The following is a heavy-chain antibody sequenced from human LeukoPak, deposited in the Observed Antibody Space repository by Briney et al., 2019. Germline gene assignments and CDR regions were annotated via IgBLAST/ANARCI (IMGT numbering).Heavy chain of an antibody. D-gene: IGHD6-13*01. CDR1: GFTFSSYA. CDR2: ISYDGSNK. J-gene: IGHJ6*04. V-gene: IGHV3-30*04. CDR3: AKDMVAAAGVLTYYYYYGMDV. Sequence: GGSLRLSCAASGFTFSSYAMHWVRQAPGKGLEWVAVISYDGSNKYYADSVKGRFTISRDNSKNTLYLQMNSLRAEDTAVYYCAKDMVAAAGVLTYYYYYGMDVWGKGTTVTVSS.